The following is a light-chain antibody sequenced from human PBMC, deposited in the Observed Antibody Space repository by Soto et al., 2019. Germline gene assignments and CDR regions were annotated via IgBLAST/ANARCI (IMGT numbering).Light chain of an antibody. J-gene: IGKJ1*01. CDR1: QSVLSNSNNKNY. V-gene: IGKV4-1*01. Sequence: DFVMTQSPDSLAVSLGERATINCKSSQSVLSNSNNKNYLAWYQQKPGQPPKLLIYWASTRESGVPDRFSGSGSGSDFSLTISSLQAEDVAVYYCHQYYSTPWTFGQGTKVEVK. CDR2: WAS. CDR3: HQYYSTPWT.